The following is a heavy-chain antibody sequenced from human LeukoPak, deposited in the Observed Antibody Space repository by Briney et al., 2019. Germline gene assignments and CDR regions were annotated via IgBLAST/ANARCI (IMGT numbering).Heavy chain of an antibody. D-gene: IGHD3-10*01. CDR1: GYTFTSYD. V-gene: IGHV1-8*01. CDR3: ARGRLVLLWFRELSGFDP. J-gene: IGHJ5*02. CDR2: MNPNSGNT. Sequence: ASVKVSCKASGYTFTSYDINWVRQATGQGLEWMGWMNPNSGNTGYAQKFQGRVTMTRNTSISTAYMELSSLRSEDTAVYYCARGRLVLLWFRELSGFDPWGQGTLVTVSS.